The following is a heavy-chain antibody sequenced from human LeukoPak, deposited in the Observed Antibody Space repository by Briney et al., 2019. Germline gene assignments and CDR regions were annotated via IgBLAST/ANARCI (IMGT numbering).Heavy chain of an antibody. CDR1: GGSFSGYY. CDR2: INHSGSI. Sequence: PSEALSLTCAVYGGSFSGYYWSWIRQPPGKGLEWIGEINHSGSINYNPSLKSRVTISVDTSKNQFSLKLSSVTAADTAVYYCARYRYTQYYYYYMDVWGKGTTVTVSS. D-gene: IGHD1-1*01. J-gene: IGHJ6*03. CDR3: ARYRYTQYYYYYMDV. V-gene: IGHV4-34*01.